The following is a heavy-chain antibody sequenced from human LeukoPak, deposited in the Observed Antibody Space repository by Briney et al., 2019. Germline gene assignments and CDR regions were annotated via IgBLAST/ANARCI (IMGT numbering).Heavy chain of an antibody. J-gene: IGHJ4*02. CDR1: GYTFTSYA. D-gene: IGHD3-9*01. V-gene: IGHV7-4-1*02. CDR3: ARGGSFDWLSDFDY. Sequence: ASLKLSCKASGYTFTSYAMNWVRQAPGQGLEWIGSINTNTGNPTYAQAVTGRFVFSLDTSVSSAYLQISSLKAEDTAVYYCARGGSFDWLSDFDYWGQGTLVTVSS. CDR2: INTNTGNP.